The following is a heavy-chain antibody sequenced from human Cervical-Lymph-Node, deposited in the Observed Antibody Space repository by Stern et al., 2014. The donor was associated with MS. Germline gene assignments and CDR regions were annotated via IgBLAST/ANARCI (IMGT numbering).Heavy chain of an antibody. CDR1: GFTFNKYG. J-gene: IGHJ4*02. V-gene: IGHV3-33*01. CDR2: IWDDGGNE. Sequence: VQLVESGGGVVQPGTSLRLSCAASGFTFNKYGMHWVRQAPGKGLGGRAVIWDDGGNEDYADSVKGRFTISRDISKNTLYLQMNSLRVEDTAVYYCTRGDVQKYGDYWGQGTLVTVSS. CDR3: TRGDVQKYGDY. D-gene: IGHD3-10*01.